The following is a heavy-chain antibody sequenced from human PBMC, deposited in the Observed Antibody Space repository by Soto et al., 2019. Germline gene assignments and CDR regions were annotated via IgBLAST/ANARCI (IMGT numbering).Heavy chain of an antibody. CDR1: DTTHW. Sequence: PGESLKISCKASDTTHWIGWVRQKPGKGLEWMGIIYPGDSDTKYSPSFQGQVTISVDKSISTAYLHWSSLEASDTATYYCARLVNYYFGMDVWGLGTTVTSP. J-gene: IGHJ6*02. CDR2: IYPGDSDT. V-gene: IGHV5-51*01. CDR3: ARLVNYYFGMDV.